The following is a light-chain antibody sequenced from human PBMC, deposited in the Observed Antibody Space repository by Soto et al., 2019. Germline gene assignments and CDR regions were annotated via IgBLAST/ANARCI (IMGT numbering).Light chain of an antibody. Sequence: QSVLTQSPSASASLGASVKLTCTLSNGHSSYAIAWHQQQPEKGPRYLMKLDSDGSHTKGDAIPDRFSGSSSGAERYLTISSLQSEDEADYYCQTWGTGIHVVFGGGTKVTVL. CDR3: QTWGTGIHVV. CDR2: LDSDGSH. CDR1: NGHSSYA. V-gene: IGLV4-69*01. J-gene: IGLJ2*01.